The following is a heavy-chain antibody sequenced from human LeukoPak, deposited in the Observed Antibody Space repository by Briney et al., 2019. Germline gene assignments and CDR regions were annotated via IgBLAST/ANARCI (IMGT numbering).Heavy chain of an antibody. V-gene: IGHV3-66*02. D-gene: IGHD2-15*01. CDR1: GFTVSSNY. J-gene: IGHJ4*02. Sequence: GGSLRLSCAASGFTVSSNYMSWVRQAPGKGLERASLIYSGASTYYADSVKGRFTISRDNSKNTLYLQMNSLRAEDTAVYYCARVWEGIGGYCSGGSCYSIDYWGQGTLVTVSS. CDR2: IYSGAST. CDR3: ARVWEGIGGYCSGGSCYSIDY.